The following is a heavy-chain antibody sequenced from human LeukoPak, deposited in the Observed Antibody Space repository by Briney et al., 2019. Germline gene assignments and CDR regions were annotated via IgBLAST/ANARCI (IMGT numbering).Heavy chain of an antibody. D-gene: IGHD5-24*01. CDR3: ARGRRPFDI. CDR2: INHSGST. J-gene: IGHJ3*02. V-gene: IGHV4-34*01. Sequence: GSLRLSCAASGFTFSSYGMSWIRQPPGKGLEWIGEINHSGSTNYNPSLKSRVTISVDTSKNQFSLKLSSVTAADTAVYYCARGRRPFDIWGQGTMVTVSS. CDR1: GFTFSSYG.